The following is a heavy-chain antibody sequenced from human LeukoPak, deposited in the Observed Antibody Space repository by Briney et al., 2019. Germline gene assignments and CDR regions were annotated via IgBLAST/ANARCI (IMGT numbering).Heavy chain of an antibody. D-gene: IGHD2-21*01. J-gene: IGHJ6*02. CDR2: IYASGST. CDR3: AVAFCGGDCFPRHYFGVDV. CDR1: GDSFSSGTYY. V-gene: IGHV4-61*02. Sequence: SETLSLTCTVSGDSFSSGTYYWTWIRQPAGKGLEWIGRIYASGSTDYNPSLKSRVTILLDTSKNQFSLNLRSVPAADTAVYYWAVAFCGGDCFPRHYFGVDVWGQGTTVTVSS.